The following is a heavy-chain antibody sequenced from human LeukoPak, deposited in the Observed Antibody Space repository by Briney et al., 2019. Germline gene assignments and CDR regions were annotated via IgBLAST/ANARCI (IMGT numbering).Heavy chain of an antibody. CDR2: MNPNRGNT. D-gene: IGHD5-18*01. Sequence: ASVKVSCKASGYTVTSYDINWGRQATGQGLEWMGWMNPNRGNTGYAQKFQGRVTMTRNTSISTAYMELSSLRSEDTAVYYCARGAWIQLWFERGLGFDPWGQGTLVIVSS. J-gene: IGHJ5*02. V-gene: IGHV1-8*01. CDR3: ARGAWIQLWFERGLGFDP. CDR1: GYTVTSYD.